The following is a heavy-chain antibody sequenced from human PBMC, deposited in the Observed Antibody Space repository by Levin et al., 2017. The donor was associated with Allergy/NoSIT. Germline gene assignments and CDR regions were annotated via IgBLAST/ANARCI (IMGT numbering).Heavy chain of an antibody. CDR3: ARVAAYCGGDCSNIYYYYGMDV. V-gene: IGHV4-59*01. J-gene: IGHJ6*02. Sequence: SETLSLTCTVSGGSISSYYWSWIRQPPGKGLEWIGYIYYSGSTNYNPSLKSRVTISVDTSKNQFSLKLSSVTAADTAVYYCARVAAYCGGDCSNIYYYYGMDVWGQGTTVTVSS. CDR1: GGSISSYY. CDR2: IYYSGST. D-gene: IGHD2-21*02.